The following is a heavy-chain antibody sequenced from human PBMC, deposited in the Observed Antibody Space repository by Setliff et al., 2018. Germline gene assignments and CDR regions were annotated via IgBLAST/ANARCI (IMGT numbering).Heavy chain of an antibody. CDR1: GFTFGDYT. V-gene: IGHV3-21*01. J-gene: IGHJ4*02. D-gene: IGHD1-26*01. CDR2: ISSSSRYI. CDR3: TRDEALGTTPNYFNL. Sequence: GGSLRLSCTTSGFTFGDYTMTWVRQAPGKGLEWVSSISSSSRYIQYADSVQGRFSISRDNAKNSLYLQMNSLRAEDTAVYYCTRDEALGTTPNYFNLWGQGTQVTVSS.